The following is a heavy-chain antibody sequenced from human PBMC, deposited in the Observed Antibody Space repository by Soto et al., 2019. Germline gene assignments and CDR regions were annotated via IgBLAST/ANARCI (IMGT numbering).Heavy chain of an antibody. V-gene: IGHV1-69*06. J-gene: IGHJ2*01. CDR2: IASVGGTP. CDR3: ASTKYDSSAYYYWYLGL. Sequence: QLVQSGAEARKPGSSVKVSCMAAGGTFSRYAFSWIRQAPGQGLEWMGGIASVGGTPNYARKFRDRVTITADTSANTVYLELSSLRSEDTAVYYCASTKYDSSAYYYWYLGLWGRGTLVTVSS. D-gene: IGHD3-22*01. CDR1: GGTFSRYA.